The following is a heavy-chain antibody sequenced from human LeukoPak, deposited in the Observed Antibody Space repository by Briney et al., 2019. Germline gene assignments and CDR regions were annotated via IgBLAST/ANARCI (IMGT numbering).Heavy chain of an antibody. J-gene: IGHJ5*02. Sequence: SETLSLTCTVSGASISSGGYYWTWIRQHPGRGLEWIGYIYYSGSTYYNPSLKSRVTISVDTSKSQFSLKLNSVTAVDTAVYYCARALPTDSVRWFGPWGQGILVTVSS. CDR1: GASISSGGYY. V-gene: IGHV4-31*03. D-gene: IGHD2-21*01. CDR2: IYYSGST. CDR3: ARALPTDSVRWFGP.